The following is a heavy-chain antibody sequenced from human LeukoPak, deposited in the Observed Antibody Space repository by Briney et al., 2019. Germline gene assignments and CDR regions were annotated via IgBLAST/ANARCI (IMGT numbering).Heavy chain of an antibody. J-gene: IGHJ4*02. CDR3: ARQTGSGLFILP. CDR1: GGSISSTSYY. CDR2: IYYSGNT. V-gene: IGHV4-39*01. Sequence: SETLSLTCVVSGGSISSTSYYWGWIRQPPGKGLEWIGSIYYSGNTYYNASLKSQVSISIDTSKNQFSLRLTSVTAADTAVYYCARQTGSGLFILPGGQGALVTVSS. D-gene: IGHD3/OR15-3a*01.